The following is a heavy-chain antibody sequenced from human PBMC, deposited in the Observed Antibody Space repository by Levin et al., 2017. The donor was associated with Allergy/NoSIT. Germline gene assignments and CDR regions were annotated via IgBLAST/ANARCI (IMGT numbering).Heavy chain of an antibody. Sequence: ASVKVSCKASGGTFSSYAISWVRQAPGQGLEWMGRIIPILGIANYAQKFQGRVTITADKSTSTAYMELSSLRSEDTAVYYCARDRPRRDYENYYYDYGMDVWGQGTTVTVSS. CDR3: ARDRPRRDYENYYYDYGMDV. V-gene: IGHV1-69*04. J-gene: IGHJ6*02. CDR1: GGTFSSYA. D-gene: IGHD3-16*01. CDR2: IIPILGIA.